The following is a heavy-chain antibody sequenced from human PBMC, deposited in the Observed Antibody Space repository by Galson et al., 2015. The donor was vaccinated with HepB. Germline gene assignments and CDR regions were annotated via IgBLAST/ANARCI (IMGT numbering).Heavy chain of an antibody. J-gene: IGHJ4*02. CDR3: ARDVGGRYSS. D-gene: IGHD1-26*01. CDR2: IQYDGSNK. V-gene: IGHV3-33*01. Sequence: SLRLSCAASGLRFSGSGMHWVRQAPGKGLEWVAVIQYDGSNKVYADSVKGRFTISRDNAKNTLYLQMNSLRVEDTAVYYCARDVGGRYSSWGQGTLVTVSS. CDR1: GLRFSGSG.